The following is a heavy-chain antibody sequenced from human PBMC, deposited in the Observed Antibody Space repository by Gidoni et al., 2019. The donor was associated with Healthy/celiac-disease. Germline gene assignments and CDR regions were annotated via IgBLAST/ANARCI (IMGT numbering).Heavy chain of an antibody. CDR3: AREGWATVTTPDAVNYYFYGMDV. CDR2: IWYDGSNK. D-gene: IGHD4-4*01. J-gene: IGHJ6*02. V-gene: IGHV3-33*01. Sequence: VQLVEPGRGVVQPGRPLRLPCAAHGFTFLSYGRHCVRQAPGKGLEWVAVIWYDGSNKYYADSVKGRFTISRDNSKYTLYLQMNSLGAEDTAVYYCAREGWATVTTPDAVNYYFYGMDVCGQGTTVTVSS. CDR1: GFTFLSYG.